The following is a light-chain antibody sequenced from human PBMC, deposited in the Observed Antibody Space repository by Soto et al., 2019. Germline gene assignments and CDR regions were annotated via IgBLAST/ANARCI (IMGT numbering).Light chain of an antibody. CDR1: NNDVGGYNY. CDR3: SSYTNSGTLDVL. V-gene: IGLV2-14*01. J-gene: IGLJ2*01. CDR2: HVT. Sequence: QSVLTQPASVSGSPGQSITISCTGSNNDVGGYNYVSWYQQHPGKVPKLLIYHVTNRPSGISDRFSGSRSGNTASLTISGLQAEDEADYYCSSYTNSGTLDVLFGGGTQLTVL.